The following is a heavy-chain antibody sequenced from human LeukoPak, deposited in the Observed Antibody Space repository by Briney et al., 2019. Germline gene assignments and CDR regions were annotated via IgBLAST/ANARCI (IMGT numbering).Heavy chain of an antibody. J-gene: IGHJ6*02. V-gene: IGHV4-34*01. CDR1: GGSFSGYY. Sequence: SETLSLTCAVYGGSFSGYYWSWIRQPPGKGLEWIGEINHSGSTSYNPPLKSRVTISVDTSKNQFSLKLSSVTAADTAVYYCARGAYSTGQLYYYYYYGMDVWGQGTTVTVSS. CDR2: INHSGST. CDR3: ARGAYSTGQLYYYYYYGMDV. D-gene: IGHD5-18*01.